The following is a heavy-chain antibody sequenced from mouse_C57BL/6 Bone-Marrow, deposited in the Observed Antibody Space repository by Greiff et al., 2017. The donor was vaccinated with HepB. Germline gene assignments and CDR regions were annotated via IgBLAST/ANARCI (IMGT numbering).Heavy chain of an antibody. CDR3: ARNDGYYRPWFAY. J-gene: IGHJ3*01. D-gene: IGHD2-3*01. Sequence: QVHVKQPGAELVMPGASVKLSCKASGYTFTRYWMHWVKQRPGQGLEWIGEIDPSDSYTNYNQKFKGKSTLTVDKSSSTAYMQLSSLTSEDSAVYYCARNDGYYRPWFAYWGQGTLVTVSA. V-gene: IGHV1-69*01. CDR2: IDPSDSYT. CDR1: GYTFTRYW.